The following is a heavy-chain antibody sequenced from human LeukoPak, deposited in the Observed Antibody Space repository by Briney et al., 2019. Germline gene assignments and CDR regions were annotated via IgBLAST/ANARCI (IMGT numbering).Heavy chain of an antibody. Sequence: GGSLRLSCAASGFTFSSYAMSWVRQAPGKGLEWVSRINSDGSRTSYADSVKGRFTISRDNSKNTLYLQMNSLRAEDTAVYYCARVGYGSGSNYFDYWGQGTLVTVSS. CDR1: GFTFSSYA. J-gene: IGHJ4*02. V-gene: IGHV3-23*01. D-gene: IGHD3-10*01. CDR2: INSDGSRT. CDR3: ARVGYGSGSNYFDY.